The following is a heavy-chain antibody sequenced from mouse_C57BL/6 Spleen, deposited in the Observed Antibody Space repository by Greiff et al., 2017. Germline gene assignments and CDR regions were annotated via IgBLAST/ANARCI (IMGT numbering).Heavy chain of an antibody. CDR2: INPNNGGT. CDR3: ARERGYYYGSRGYFDV. V-gene: IGHV1-22*01. Sequence: EVQLQQSGPELVKPGASVKMSCKASGYTFTDYNMHWVKQSHGKSLEWIGYINPNNGGTSYNQKFKGKATLTVNKSSSTAYMELRSLTSEDSAVYYCARERGYYYGSRGYFDVWGTGTTVTVSS. CDR1: GYTFTDYN. J-gene: IGHJ1*03. D-gene: IGHD1-1*01.